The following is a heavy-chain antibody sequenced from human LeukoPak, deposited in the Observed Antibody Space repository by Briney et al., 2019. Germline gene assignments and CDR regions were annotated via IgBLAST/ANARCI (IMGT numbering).Heavy chain of an antibody. CDR3: TRGARGGGYEAFDF. J-gene: IGHJ4*02. CDR1: GGTFSSYA. D-gene: IGHD5-12*01. CDR2: IIPIFGTA. V-gene: IGHV1-69*05. Sequence: ASVKVSCKASGGTFSSYAISWVRQAPGQGLEWMGGIIPIFGTANYAQKFQGRVTVTRDTSTSTAYMELSRLRSDDTAVYYCTRGARGGGYEAFDFWGQGTLVTVSS.